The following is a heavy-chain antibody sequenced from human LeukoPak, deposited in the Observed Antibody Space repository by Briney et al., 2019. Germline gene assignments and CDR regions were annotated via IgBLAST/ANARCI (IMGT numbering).Heavy chain of an antibody. D-gene: IGHD1-1*01. V-gene: IGHV4-59*12. Sequence: SETLSLTCTVSGGSISSYYWSWVRQPPGKGLEWIGFVYYTGSTNYSPSLKSQVTMSVDTSKNQFSLKLSSVTAADTAVYYCARDRGTWNDDGFDYWGQGTLVTVSS. CDR1: GGSISSYY. CDR2: VYYTGST. J-gene: IGHJ4*02. CDR3: ARDRGTWNDDGFDY.